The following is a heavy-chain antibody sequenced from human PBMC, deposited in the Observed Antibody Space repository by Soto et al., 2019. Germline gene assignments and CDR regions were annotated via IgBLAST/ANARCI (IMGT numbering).Heavy chain of an antibody. D-gene: IGHD2-8*01. Sequence: SETLSLTCAVYGGSFSGYYWSWIRQPPGKGLEWIGEINHSGSTNYNPSLKSRVTISVDTSKDQFSLKLSSVTAADTAVYYCASRQVLSYYYYGMDVWGQGTTVTVSS. CDR3: ASRQVLSYYYYGMDV. J-gene: IGHJ6*02. V-gene: IGHV4-34*01. CDR2: INHSGST. CDR1: GGSFSGYY.